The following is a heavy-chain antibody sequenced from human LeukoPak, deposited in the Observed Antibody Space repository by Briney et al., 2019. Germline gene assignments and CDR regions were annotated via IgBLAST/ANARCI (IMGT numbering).Heavy chain of an antibody. CDR1: GFTFSDYY. CDR3: ARNRFGGVMTH. J-gene: IGHJ4*02. D-gene: IGHD3-16*01. CDR2: IYHSGST. Sequence: LRLSCAASGFTFSDYYMSWIRQPPGKGLEWIGYIYHSGSTYYNPSLKSRVTISVDRSKNQFSLKLSSVTAADTAVYYCARNRFGGVMTHWGQGTLVTVSS. V-gene: IGHV4-30-2*01.